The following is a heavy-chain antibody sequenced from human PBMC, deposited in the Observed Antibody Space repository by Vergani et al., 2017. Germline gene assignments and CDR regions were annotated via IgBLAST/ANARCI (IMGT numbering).Heavy chain of an antibody. CDR1: GFTFSSYA. Sequence: EVQLLESGGGLVQPGGSLRLSCAASGFTFSSYAMSWVRQAPGKGLEWVSAISGSGGSTYYADSVKGRFTISRDNSKNTLYLQMNSLRAEDTAVYYCARDTRITMVRGVLLGPLDYWGQGTLVTVSS. J-gene: IGHJ4*02. D-gene: IGHD3-10*01. CDR3: ARDTRITMVRGVLLGPLDY. CDR2: ISGSGGST. V-gene: IGHV3-23*01.